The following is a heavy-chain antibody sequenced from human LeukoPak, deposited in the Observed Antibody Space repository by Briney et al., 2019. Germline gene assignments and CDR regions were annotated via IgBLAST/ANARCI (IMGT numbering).Heavy chain of an antibody. CDR1: GFSLSTSGMC. J-gene: IGHJ4*02. CDR3: ARWFGETRAFDY. CDR2: IDWDDDK. V-gene: IGHV2-70*11. D-gene: IGHD3-10*01. Sequence: SGPALVKPTQTLTLTCTFSGFSLSTSGMCVSWIRQPPGKALEWLARIDWDDDKYYSTSLKTRLTISKDTSKNQVVLTMTNMDPVDTATYYCARWFGETRAFDYWGQGTLVTVSS.